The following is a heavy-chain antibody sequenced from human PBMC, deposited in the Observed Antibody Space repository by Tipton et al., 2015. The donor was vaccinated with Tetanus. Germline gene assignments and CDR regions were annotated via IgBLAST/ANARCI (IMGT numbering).Heavy chain of an antibody. V-gene: IGHV4-39*01. CDR2: IFYSGST. CDR1: GGSVSSSTYY. J-gene: IGHJ4*02. CDR3: ARVALTGTHFDY. Sequence: TLSLTCTVSGGSVSSSTYYWVWIRQPPGKGLEWIGTIFYSGSTYYSPSLKSRVTTSIDSSKNQLSLRLTSVTAADTAVYYCARVALTGTHFDYWGQGTLVTVSS. D-gene: IGHD3-9*01.